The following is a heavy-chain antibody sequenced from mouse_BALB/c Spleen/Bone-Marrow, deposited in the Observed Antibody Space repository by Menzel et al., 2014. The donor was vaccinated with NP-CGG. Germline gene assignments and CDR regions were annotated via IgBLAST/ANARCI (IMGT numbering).Heavy chain of an antibody. CDR3: ARRAFYALDY. V-gene: IGHV5-6-2*01. CDR2: IYTNDGST. J-gene: IGHJ4*01. Sequence: EVQLVESGGGLVKVGGSLKLSCAASGFTFSTYYMSWVRQTPEKRLELVAAIYTNDGSTYYPDTVKGRFAISRDNAKNTLYLQMNSLKSEDTALYYCARRAFYALDYWGQGTSVTVSS. CDR1: GFTFSTYY.